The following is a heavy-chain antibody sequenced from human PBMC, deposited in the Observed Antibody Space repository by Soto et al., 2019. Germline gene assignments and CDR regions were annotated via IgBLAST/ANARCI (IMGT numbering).Heavy chain of an antibody. Sequence: NPSETLSLTCTVSGGSISSSSYYWGWIRQPPGKGLEWIGSIYYSGSTYYNPSLKSRVTISVDTSKNQFSLKLSSVTAADTAVYYCAGHHLEWLLYAWFDPWGQGTLVTVSS. CDR3: AGHHLEWLLYAWFDP. V-gene: IGHV4-39*01. J-gene: IGHJ5*02. CDR2: IYYSGST. D-gene: IGHD3-3*01. CDR1: GGSISSSSYY.